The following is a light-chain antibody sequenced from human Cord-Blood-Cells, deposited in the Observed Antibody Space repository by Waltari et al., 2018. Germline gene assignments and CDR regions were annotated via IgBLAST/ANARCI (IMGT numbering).Light chain of an antibody. CDR1: SSDVGGYNY. V-gene: IGLV2-8*01. J-gene: IGLJ3*02. CDR3: SSYAGSNNWV. CDR2: EVS. Sequence: QSALTQPPSASGSPGQSVTISCTGTSSDVGGYNYVSWYQQHPGKAPKLMIYEVSKRPSWVPDRVSGSKSGSTASLTASGLQAEDEADYYCSSYAGSNNWVFGGGTKLTVL.